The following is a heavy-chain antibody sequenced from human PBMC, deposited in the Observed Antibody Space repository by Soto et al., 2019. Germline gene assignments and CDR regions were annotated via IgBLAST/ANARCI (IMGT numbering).Heavy chain of an antibody. D-gene: IGHD6-19*01. J-gene: IGHJ4*02. V-gene: IGHV3-30-3*01. CDR2: ISHDGSNK. CDR3: TRVSIAVAGIAYYFDY. Sequence: QVQLVESGGGVVQPGRSLRLSCAASGFSFSSCAMHWVRQAPGKGLEWVAVISHDGSNKYYADSVKGRFTISRDNSINPLYLQMNSLRSEDTAVYYWTRVSIAVAGIAYYFDYWGQGTLVTVSS. CDR1: GFSFSSCA.